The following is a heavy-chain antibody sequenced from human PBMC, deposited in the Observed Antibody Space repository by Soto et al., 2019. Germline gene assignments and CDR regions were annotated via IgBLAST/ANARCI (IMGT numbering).Heavy chain of an antibody. D-gene: IGHD6-19*01. CDR1: GGSLSGYY. CDR3: AGENIPFSSGWQAKGGNCDC. V-gene: IGHV4-34*01. Sequence: PSETLSRTCTVYGGSLSGYYWSWLRQPPGKGLEWIGELNHSGSTNYNPSLKSRVTISVDTSKNQFSLKLSSVTAADTAASYCAGENIPFSSGWQAKGGNCDCWGQGALVTVS. CDR2: LNHSGST. J-gene: IGHJ4*02.